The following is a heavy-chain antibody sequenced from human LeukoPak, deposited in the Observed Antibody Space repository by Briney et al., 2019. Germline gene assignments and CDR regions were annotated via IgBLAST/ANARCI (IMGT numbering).Heavy chain of an antibody. J-gene: IGHJ4*02. CDR2: MNPSDGST. V-gene: IGHV1-46*01. CDR1: GYTSTSYY. D-gene: IGHD3-10*01. Sequence: ASVKVSCKASGYTSTSYYLHWVRQAPGQGLEWMGIMNPSDGSTTYAQKFQGRVTMTRDTSTSTVYMELRSLRSEDTAVYYCATSPALWSFFDYWGQGTLATVSS. CDR3: ATSPALWSFFDY.